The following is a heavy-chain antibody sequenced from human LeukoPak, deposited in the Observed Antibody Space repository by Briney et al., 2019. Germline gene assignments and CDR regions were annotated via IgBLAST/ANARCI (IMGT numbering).Heavy chain of an antibody. V-gene: IGHV1-8*03. CDR2: MNPSSGKT. CDR1: GYTFTNYD. D-gene: IGHD3-10*01. Sequence: GASVKVSCKASGYTFTNYDTNWVRQATGQGLEWMGWMNPSSGKTGYAQKFQGRVTITRNTSISTAYMELRSLRSEDTAVYYCARDAAPIMVRGADAFDIWGQGTMVTVSS. J-gene: IGHJ3*02. CDR3: ARDAAPIMVRGADAFDI.